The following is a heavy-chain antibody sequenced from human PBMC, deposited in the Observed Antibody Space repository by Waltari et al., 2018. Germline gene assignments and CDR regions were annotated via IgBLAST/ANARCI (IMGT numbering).Heavy chain of an antibody. CDR1: GYSIISGYY. CDR3: ARDPGGNSEGPYYYYNMDV. D-gene: IGHD2-21*02. Sequence: QVQLQESGPGLVKPSETLSLTGAVSGYSIISGYYWGWLRQPPGKGLEWIGTIYHSGNTYYNPSLKGRVTMSVDTSKNQFSLNLTSMTAADTAVYYCARDPGGNSEGPYYYYNMDVWGQGTTVTVSS. CDR2: IYHSGNT. J-gene: IGHJ6*02. V-gene: IGHV4-38-2*02.